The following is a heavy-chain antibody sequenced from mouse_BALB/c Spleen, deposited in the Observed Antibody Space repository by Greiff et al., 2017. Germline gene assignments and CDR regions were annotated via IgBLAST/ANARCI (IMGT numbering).Heavy chain of an antibody. CDR3: ARSVGRVYFDY. Sequence: QVQLQQSGAELARPGASVKLSCKASGYTFTDYYINWVKQRTGQGLEWIGEIYPGSGNTYYNEKFKGKATLTADKSSSTAYMQLSSLTSEDSAVYFCARSVGRVYFDYWGQGTTLTVSS. J-gene: IGHJ2*01. V-gene: IGHV1-77*01. CDR2: IYPGSGNT. D-gene: IGHD1-1*02. CDR1: GYTFTDYY.